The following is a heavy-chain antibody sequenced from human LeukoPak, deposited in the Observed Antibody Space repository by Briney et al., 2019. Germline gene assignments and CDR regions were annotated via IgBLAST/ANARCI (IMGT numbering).Heavy chain of an antibody. CDR1: GLSFSSFA. J-gene: IGHJ4*02. V-gene: IGHV3-23*01. Sequence: PGGSLRLSCAASGLSFSSFAMTWVRQGPARGLEWVSSIRGNGETLYADSVKGRFTLSSDSSRNTVYFQLNNLRVEDTAIYYCARASWVSSTDAVRWGQGTQVTVSS. CDR3: ARASWVSSTDAVR. D-gene: IGHD3-16*01. CDR2: IRGNGET.